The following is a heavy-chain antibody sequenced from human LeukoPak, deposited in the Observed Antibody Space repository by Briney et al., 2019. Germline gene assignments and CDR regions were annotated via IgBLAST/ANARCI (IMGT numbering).Heavy chain of an antibody. Sequence: GGSLRLSCAASGFTFSTYSMNWVRQAPGKGLEWVSSISSSSTYIYYADSVKGRFTISRDNAGNSLYLQMNSLRAEDTAVYYCARDLVTIFGVDYYGMDVWGQGTTVTVSS. CDR3: ARDLVTIFGVDYYGMDV. CDR2: ISSSSTYI. J-gene: IGHJ6*02. D-gene: IGHD3-3*01. CDR1: GFTFSTYS. V-gene: IGHV3-21*01.